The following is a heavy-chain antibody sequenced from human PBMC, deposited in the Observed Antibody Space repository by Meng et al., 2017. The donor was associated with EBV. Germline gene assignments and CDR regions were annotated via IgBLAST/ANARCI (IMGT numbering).Heavy chain of an antibody. D-gene: IGHD1-26*01. V-gene: IGHV3-23*01. Sequence: VQRLGAGGGLVQPGGSLRLSCAASGFTFSSYAMSWVRQAPGKGLEWVSAISGSGGSTYYADSVKGRFTISRDNSKNTLYLQMNSLRAEDTAVYYCAKVNQLLGGNDYWGQGTLVTVSS. J-gene: IGHJ4*02. CDR2: ISGSGGST. CDR1: GFTFSSYA. CDR3: AKVNQLLGGNDY.